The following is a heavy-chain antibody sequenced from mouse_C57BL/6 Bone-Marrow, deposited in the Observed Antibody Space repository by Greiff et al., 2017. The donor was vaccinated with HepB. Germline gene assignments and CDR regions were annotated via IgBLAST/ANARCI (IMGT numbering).Heavy chain of an antibody. D-gene: IGHD1-1*01. CDR1: GFNIKDDY. V-gene: IGHV14-4*01. CDR3: TTLYYYGRGFAY. CDR2: IDPENGDT. J-gene: IGHJ3*01. Sequence: VQLQQSGAELVRPGASVKLSCTASGFNIKDDYMHWVKQRPEQGLEWIGRIDPENGDTEYASKFQGKATITADTSSNTAYLQLSSLTSEDTAVYYCTTLYYYGRGFAYWGQGTLVTVSA.